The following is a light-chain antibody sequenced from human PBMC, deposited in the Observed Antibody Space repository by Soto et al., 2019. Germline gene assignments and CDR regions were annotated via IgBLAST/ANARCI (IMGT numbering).Light chain of an antibody. CDR2: RNN. CDR1: SSNIGSNY. CDR3: AACDDSLSGRGV. J-gene: IGLJ1*01. V-gene: IGLV1-47*01. Sequence: QSVLTQPPSASGTPGQRVTISCSGSSSNIGSNYVYWYQQLPGTAPNLLIYRNNQRPSGVPDRFSGSKSGTSASLAISGLRSEDEAEYYCAACDDSLSGRGVFGTGTKLTVL.